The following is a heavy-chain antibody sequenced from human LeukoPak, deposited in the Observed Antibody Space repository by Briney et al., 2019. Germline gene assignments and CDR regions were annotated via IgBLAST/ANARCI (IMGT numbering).Heavy chain of an antibody. CDR1: GDSVSRYH. CDR2: IYSTGNT. Sequence: TSETLSLTCTASGDSVSRYHWTWIRQPPGKGLEYIGYIYSTGNTNYNPSLKSRLTISVDTSKNQFSLKLNSVTAADTAVYYCGRRFDSWGQGTLVTVSS. V-gene: IGHV4-59*08. CDR3: GRRFDS. J-gene: IGHJ4*02.